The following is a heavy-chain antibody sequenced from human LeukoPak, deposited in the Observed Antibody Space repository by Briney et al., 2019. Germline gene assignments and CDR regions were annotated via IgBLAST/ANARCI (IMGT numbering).Heavy chain of an antibody. D-gene: IGHD2-21*02. CDR3: ARGRGLVVVTARRAFDI. V-gene: IGHV4-34*01. CDR1: GGSFSGYY. J-gene: IGHJ3*02. Sequence: SETLSLTCAVYGGSFSGYYWSWIRQPPEKGLEWIGEINHSGSTNYNPSLKSRVTISADTSKNQLSLKLSSVTAADTGVYYCARGRGLVVVTARRAFDIWGQGTMVTVSS. CDR2: INHSGST.